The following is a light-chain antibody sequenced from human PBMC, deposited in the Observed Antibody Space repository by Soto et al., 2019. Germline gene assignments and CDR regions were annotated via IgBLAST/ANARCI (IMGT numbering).Light chain of an antibody. J-gene: IGKJ2*01. CDR1: QSVYNNY. V-gene: IGKV3-20*01. CDR2: GAS. Sequence: EIVLTQSPGTLSLSPGERATLSCRASQSVYNNYLAWYQQKPGQTPRLLVNGASNRATGIPDRFSGGGSGTDFTLTISSLEPEDFAVYYCQQYGLPPHSLGQGTRVEIK. CDR3: QQYGLPPHS.